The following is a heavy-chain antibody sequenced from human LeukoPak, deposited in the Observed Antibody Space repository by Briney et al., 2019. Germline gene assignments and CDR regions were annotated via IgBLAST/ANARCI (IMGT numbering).Heavy chain of an antibody. V-gene: IGHV3-7*01. Sequence: GGSLRLTCAAYGFSFGNYWMIWVRQAPGKGLEWVANIKQDGSEKYYVDSVRGRLTNSRDNAKNSLYLQMNSLRAEDTAVYYCARKGSSAIPHAVDFWGQGALVTVSS. D-gene: IGHD2-21*01. CDR3: ARKGSSAIPHAVDF. J-gene: IGHJ4*02. CDR2: IKQDGSEK. CDR1: GFSFGNYW.